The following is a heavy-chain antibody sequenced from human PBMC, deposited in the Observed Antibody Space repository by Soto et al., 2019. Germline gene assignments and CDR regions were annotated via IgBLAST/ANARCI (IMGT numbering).Heavy chain of an antibody. V-gene: IGHV3-23*01. CDR3: AKIEMGWFAH. D-gene: IGHD2-8*01. CDR1: GFSFFSYA. J-gene: IGHJ5*02. CDR2: ISGSGGHT. Sequence: GGSLRLSCTGSGFSFFSYAMSWVRQAPGKGLEWVSTISGSGGHTYYADSVKGRFVVSRDNDKNTVYLHMSSLTGEDTAVYFCAKIEMGWFAHWGQGTQVTVSS.